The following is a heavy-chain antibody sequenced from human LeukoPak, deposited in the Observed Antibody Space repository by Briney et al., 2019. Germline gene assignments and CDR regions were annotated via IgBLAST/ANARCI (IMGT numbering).Heavy chain of an antibody. J-gene: IGHJ6*02. Sequence: ASVKVSCKASGYTFTGYYMHWVRQAPGQGLEWMGWINPNSGGTNYAQKFQGRVTMTRDTSISTAYMELSRLRSDDTAVYYRARDRYSNYVGYYYYGMDVWGQGTTVTVSS. CDR2: INPNSGGT. CDR3: ARDRYSNYVGYYYYGMDV. CDR1: GYTFTGYY. D-gene: IGHD4-4*01. V-gene: IGHV1-2*02.